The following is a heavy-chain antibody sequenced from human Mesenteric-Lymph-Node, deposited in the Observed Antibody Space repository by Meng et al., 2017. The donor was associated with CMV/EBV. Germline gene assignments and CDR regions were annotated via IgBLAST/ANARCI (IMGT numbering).Heavy chain of an antibody. V-gene: IGHV3-48*04. CDR2: ISSSSTI. CDR1: GFTFSSYS. J-gene: IGHJ4*02. CDR3: ARVRTKGYYDSSGYYLDY. D-gene: IGHD3-22*01. Sequence: GESLKISCAASGFTFSSYSMNWVRQAPGKGLEWVSYISSSSTIYYADSVKGRFTISRDNAKNSLYLQMSSLRAEDTAVYYCARVRTKGYYDSSGYYLDYWGQGTLVTVSS.